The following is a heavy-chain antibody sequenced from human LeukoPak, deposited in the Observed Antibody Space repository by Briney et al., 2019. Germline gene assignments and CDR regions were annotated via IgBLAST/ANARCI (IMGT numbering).Heavy chain of an antibody. D-gene: IGHD6-13*01. CDR2: ISYRSSHM. Sequence: PGGSLRLSCTASGFTFSDCDMNWFRQAPGKGLEWVSSISYRSSHMYYADSVKGRFTISRDNAENSLYLQMNSLRAEDTAVYYCGRAFPPLRTAAAGDYWGQGNLVTVSS. V-gene: IGHV3-21*01. CDR3: GRAFPPLRTAAAGDY. CDR1: GFTFSDCD. J-gene: IGHJ4*02.